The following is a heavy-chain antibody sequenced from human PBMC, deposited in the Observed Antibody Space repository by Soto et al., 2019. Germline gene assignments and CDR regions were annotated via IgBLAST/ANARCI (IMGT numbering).Heavy chain of an antibody. D-gene: IGHD2-2*01. CDR3: ATEDTSFFSRTREPGGY. CDR2: ISGSGGST. J-gene: IGHJ4*02. Sequence: GGSLRLSCAASGFTFSSYAMSWVRQAPGKGLEWVSAISGSGGSTYYADSVKGRFTISRDNSKNTLYLQMNSLRAEDTAVYYCATEDTSFFSRTREPGGYWGQGTLVTVSS. V-gene: IGHV3-23*01. CDR1: GFTFSSYA.